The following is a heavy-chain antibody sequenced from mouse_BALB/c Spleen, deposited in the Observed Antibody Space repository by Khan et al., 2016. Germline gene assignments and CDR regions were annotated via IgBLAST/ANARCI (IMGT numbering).Heavy chain of an antibody. CDR1: AYSITSGYY. Sequence: ESGPGLVKPSQSLSLTCSVTAYSITSGYYWNWIRQFPGNKLEWMGYISYDGSNNYNPSLKNRISITRDTSKNQFFLKLNSVTTEDTATYYCARDPFYYYGSSYWYFDVWGAGTTVTVSS. CDR3: ARDPFYYYGSSYWYFDV. J-gene: IGHJ1*01. D-gene: IGHD1-1*01. V-gene: IGHV3-6*02. CDR2: ISYDGSN.